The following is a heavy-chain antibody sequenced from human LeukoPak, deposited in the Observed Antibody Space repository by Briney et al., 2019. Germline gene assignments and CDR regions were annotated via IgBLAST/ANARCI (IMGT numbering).Heavy chain of an antibody. CDR1: GFTFSIYG. V-gene: IGHV3-7*01. D-gene: IGHD4/OR15-4a*01. CDR3: ARDTLGEGEDANYAVYYFDY. CDR2: KKQDGNEK. J-gene: IGHJ4*02. Sequence: GGSLRLSCAASGFTFSIYGMSWVRQAPGKGLEWVANKKQDGNEKYYADSVKGRFTISRDNGKNSLDLQMNSLRADDTAVYYCARDTLGEGEDANYAVYYFDYWGQGTVVTVSS.